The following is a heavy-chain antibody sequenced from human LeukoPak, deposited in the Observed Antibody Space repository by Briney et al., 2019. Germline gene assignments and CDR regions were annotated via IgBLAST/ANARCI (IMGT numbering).Heavy chain of an antibody. CDR1: GYTFASYY. CDR2: INPSGGNT. D-gene: IGHD6-13*01. Sequence: ASVKVSCKASGYTFASYYMHWVRQAPGQGLEWMGIINPSGGNTSYAQKFQGRVTMTRDTSTSTVYMELSSLRSEDTAVYYCATGIAAAGDDDYWGQGTLVTVSS. CDR3: ATGIAAAGDDDY. V-gene: IGHV1-46*01. J-gene: IGHJ4*02.